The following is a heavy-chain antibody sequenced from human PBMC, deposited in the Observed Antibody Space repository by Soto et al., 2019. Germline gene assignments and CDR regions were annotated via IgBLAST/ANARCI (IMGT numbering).Heavy chain of an antibody. CDR3: ARETAAAYYFDY. Sequence: QVQLVQSGAEVKKPGASVKVSCKASGYTFTSYYMHWVRQAPGQGLEWRGIINPSGGSTSYAQKFQGRVTMTRDTSARTVYLELSSLRSADTAVYYCARETAAAYYFDYCGQGPLVTVSS. D-gene: IGHD2-15*01. V-gene: IGHV1-46*01. CDR1: GYTFTSYY. CDR2: INPSGGST. J-gene: IGHJ4*02.